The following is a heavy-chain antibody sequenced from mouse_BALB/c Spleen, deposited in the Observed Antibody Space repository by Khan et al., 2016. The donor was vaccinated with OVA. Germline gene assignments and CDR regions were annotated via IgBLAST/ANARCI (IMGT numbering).Heavy chain of an antibody. Sequence: EVELVESGPGPVKPSQSLSLTCTVTGYSITSDYAWNWIRQFPGNKLEWMGYISYSDRTSYNPSLKSRISVTRDTSKNQFFLQLNSVTTEDTATYYCAMGRTYWGQGTLVTVSA. CDR2: ISYSDRT. CDR1: GYSITSDYA. V-gene: IGHV3-2*02. CDR3: AMGRTY. J-gene: IGHJ3*01. D-gene: IGHD4-1*01.